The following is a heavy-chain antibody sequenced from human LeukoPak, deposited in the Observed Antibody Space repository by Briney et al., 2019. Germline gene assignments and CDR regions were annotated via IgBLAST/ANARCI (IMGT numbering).Heavy chain of an antibody. CDR2: ISGSGGST. D-gene: IGHD2-15*01. J-gene: IGHJ6*02. Sequence: GGSLRLSCAASGFTFSSYAMSWVRQAPGKGLEWVSAISGSGGSTYYADSVKGRFTISRDNSKNTLYLQMNSLRAEDTAVYYCANFVVVVRGPRGHDYGRGGYYYGMDVWGQGTTVTVSS. V-gene: IGHV3-23*01. CDR1: GFTFSSYA. CDR3: ANFVVVVRGPRGHDYGRGGYYYGMDV.